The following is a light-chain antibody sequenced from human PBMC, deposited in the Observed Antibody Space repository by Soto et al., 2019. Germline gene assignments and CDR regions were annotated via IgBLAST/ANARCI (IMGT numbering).Light chain of an antibody. V-gene: IGKV1-17*01. CDR3: LQSNSYPWP. CDR1: QGIRKD. J-gene: IGKJ1*01. CDR2: DAF. Sequence: IQITQSPYSLSASVGDRVTITCRASQGIRKDLGWYQQKPGKAPQRLIYDAFNLHSGVSSRFSGSGSGTEFTLTISSLQPEDFATYYCLQSNSYPWPFGQGTKVDIK.